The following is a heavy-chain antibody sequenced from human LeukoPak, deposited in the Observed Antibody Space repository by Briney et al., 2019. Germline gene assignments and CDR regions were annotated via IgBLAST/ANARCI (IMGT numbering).Heavy chain of an antibody. D-gene: IGHD6-19*01. J-gene: IGHJ4*02. V-gene: IGHV3-23*01. Sequence: GRSLRLSCAASGFTFSSYAMSWVRQAPGKGLEWVSAISGSGGSTYYADSVKGRFTISRDNSKNTLYLQMNSLRAEDTAVYYCAKASHAILQWLVPPFFDYWGQGTLVTVSS. CDR2: ISGSGGST. CDR1: GFTFSSYA. CDR3: AKASHAILQWLVPPFFDY.